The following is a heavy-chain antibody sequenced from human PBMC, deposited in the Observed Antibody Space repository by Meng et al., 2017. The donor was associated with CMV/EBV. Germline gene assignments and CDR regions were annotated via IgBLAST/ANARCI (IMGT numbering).Heavy chain of an antibody. V-gene: IGHV3-23*01. CDR1: GFTFSTYA. CDR2: ISGSGVST. J-gene: IGHJ5*02. Sequence: GESLKISCAASGFTFSTYAMTWVRQAPGKGLEWVSLISGSGVSTYYADSVKGRFTIARDNSKNTLYLHMNILRAEDTAIYYSVKTQCDQRRNWFAPWGQGTLVTVSS. CDR3: VKTQCDQRRNWFAP.